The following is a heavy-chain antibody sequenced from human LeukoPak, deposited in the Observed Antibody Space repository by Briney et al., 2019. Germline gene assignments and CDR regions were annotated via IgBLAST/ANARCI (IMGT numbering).Heavy chain of an antibody. CDR2: ISYDGSNK. J-gene: IGHJ4*02. CDR1: GFTFSSYA. D-gene: IGHD3-22*01. CDR3: ARGSYYDSSGYYLEY. Sequence: PGGSLRLSCAASGFTFSSYAMHWVRQAPGKGLEWVAVISYDGSNKYYADSVKGRFTISSDNSKNTLYLQMNSLRAEDTAVYYCARGSYYDSSGYYLEYWGQGTLVTVSS. V-gene: IGHV3-30*04.